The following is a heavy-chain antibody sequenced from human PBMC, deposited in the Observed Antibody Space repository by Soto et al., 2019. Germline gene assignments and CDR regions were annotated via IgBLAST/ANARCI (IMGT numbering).Heavy chain of an antibody. CDR3: ARQRTGTMFDY. J-gene: IGHJ4*02. V-gene: IGHV4-31*03. D-gene: IGHD1-7*01. CDR2: IYYSGST. Sequence: SETLSLTCTVSGGSISSGVYYWSWIRQHPGKGLEWIGYIYYSGSTYYNPSLKSRVTISVDTSKNQFSLKLSSVTAADTAVYYCARQRTGTMFDYWGQGTLVTVSS. CDR1: GGSISSGVYY.